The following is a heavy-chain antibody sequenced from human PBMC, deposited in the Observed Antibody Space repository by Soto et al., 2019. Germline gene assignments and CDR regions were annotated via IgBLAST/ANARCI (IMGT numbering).Heavy chain of an antibody. CDR1: GFTFSTYT. J-gene: IGHJ4*02. CDR3: AKDFSPGVYWDFDY. CDR2: VLPTGSNA. V-gene: IGHV3-23*01. D-gene: IGHD2-8*02. Sequence: GGSLRLSCAASGFTFSTYTMSWVRQAPGKGLEWVSAVLPTGSNAFYADSVQGRFTISRDNSQNTLYLQMNNLRGEDTAVYYCAKDFSPGVYWDFDYWGQGTLVTVSS.